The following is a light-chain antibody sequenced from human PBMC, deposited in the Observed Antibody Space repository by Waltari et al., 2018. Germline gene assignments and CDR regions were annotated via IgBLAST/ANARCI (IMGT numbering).Light chain of an antibody. Sequence: QLVLTQSPSVSASLGASVKLTCTLSSGHRRNAIPWHKQQPGQGPHYLMKVNSDGSHSKGDEIPDRFSGSSSGPERYLTISSLQSDDETDYYCQTGGHGTWVFGGGTKLTVL. CDR2: VNSDGSH. CDR1: SGHRRNA. J-gene: IGLJ3*02. CDR3: QTGGHGTWV. V-gene: IGLV4-69*01.